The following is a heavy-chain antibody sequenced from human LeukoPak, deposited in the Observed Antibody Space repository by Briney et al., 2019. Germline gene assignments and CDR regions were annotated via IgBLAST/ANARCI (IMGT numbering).Heavy chain of an antibody. D-gene: IGHD3-10*01. CDR1: GFTFSSYA. CDR3: AKDPAVYYGSGMSV. CDR2: ISYDGSNK. V-gene: IGHV3-30*04. Sequence: GGSLRLSCAASGFTFSSYAMHWVRQAPGKGLEWVAVISYDGSNKYYADSVKGRFTISRDNSKNTLYLQMNSLRAEDTAVYYCAKDPAVYYGSGMSVWGQGTLVTVSS. J-gene: IGHJ4*02.